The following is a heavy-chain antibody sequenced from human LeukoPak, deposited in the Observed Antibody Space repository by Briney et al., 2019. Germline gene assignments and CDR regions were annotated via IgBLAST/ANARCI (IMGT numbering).Heavy chain of an antibody. CDR2: IRYDGSNK. Sequence: GGSLRLSCTASGFTFSSYGMHWVPQAPGKGLEWVAFIRYDGSNKYYADSVKGRFTISRDNSKNTLYLQMNSLRAEDTAVYYCAKSGPYYYDSSGYSDWGQGTLVTVSS. V-gene: IGHV3-30*02. J-gene: IGHJ4*02. CDR3: AKSGPYYYDSSGYSD. D-gene: IGHD3-22*01. CDR1: GFTFSSYG.